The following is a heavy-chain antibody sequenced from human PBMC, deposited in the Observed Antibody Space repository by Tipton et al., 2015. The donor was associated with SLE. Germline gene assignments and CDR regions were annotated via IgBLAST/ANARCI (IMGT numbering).Heavy chain of an antibody. CDR3: ARGCVSYLMDF. CDR1: GYTFSRYG. J-gene: IGHJ4*02. V-gene: IGHV1-18*01. D-gene: IGHD2-8*01. Sequence: QLVQSGGEVKKPGASVRVSCKASGYTFSRYGVTWVRQAPGQGPEWMGWISAENGKTDYAEKVQDRVTLTTDTSTSTAYMDVWSLRSDDTAVYYCARGCVSYLMDFWGQGTLVTVSS. CDR2: ISAENGKT.